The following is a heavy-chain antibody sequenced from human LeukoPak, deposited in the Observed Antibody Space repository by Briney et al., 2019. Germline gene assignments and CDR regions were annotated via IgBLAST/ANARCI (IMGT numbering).Heavy chain of an antibody. CDR1: GGSFSGYY. V-gene: IGHV4-34*01. Sequence: SETLSLTCAVYGGSFSGYYWSWIRQPPGKGLEWIGEINHSGSTNYNPSLKSRVTISVDTSKNQFSLKLSSVTAADTAVYYCARLMGRWGQGTLVTVSS. CDR3: ARLMGR. J-gene: IGHJ4*02. CDR2: INHSGST.